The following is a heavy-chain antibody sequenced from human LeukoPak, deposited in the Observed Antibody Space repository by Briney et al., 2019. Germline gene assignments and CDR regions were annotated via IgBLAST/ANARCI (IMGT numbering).Heavy chain of an antibody. D-gene: IGHD6-19*01. Sequence: SVKVSCKASGGTFSSYAISWVRRATGQVLEWMGRIIPIFGTANYAQKFQGSVTITTDESTSTAYMELSSLRSEDTAVYYCARDRGVSGWRHRGFDYWGQGTLVTVSS. J-gene: IGHJ4*02. V-gene: IGHV1-69*05. CDR1: GGTFSSYA. CDR2: IIPIFGTA. CDR3: ARDRGVSGWRHRGFDY.